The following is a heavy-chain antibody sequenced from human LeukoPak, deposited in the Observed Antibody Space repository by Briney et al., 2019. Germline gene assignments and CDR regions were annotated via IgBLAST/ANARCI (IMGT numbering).Heavy chain of an antibody. CDR3: AAELYSGAYGRCCSFAF. CDR2: IIPIFGTT. CDR1: GGTFSSYA. D-gene: IGHD1-26*01. V-gene: IGHV1-69*13. Sequence: GASVKVSCKASGGTFSSYAISWVRQAPGQGLEWMGGIIPIFGTTNYAQKFQGRVTITADESTSTAYTELSSLRSEDTAVYCAAELYSGAYGRCCSFAFWGQGTPVTVSS. J-gene: IGHJ4*02.